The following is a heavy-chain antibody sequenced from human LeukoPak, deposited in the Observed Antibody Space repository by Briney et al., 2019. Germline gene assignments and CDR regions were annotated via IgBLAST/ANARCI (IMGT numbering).Heavy chain of an antibody. CDR1: GYTFTGYY. CDR2: INPNSGGT. D-gene: IGHD2-2*01. Sequence: ASVKVSCKASGYTFTGYYMHWVRQAPGQGLEWMGWINPNSGGTNYAQKFQGRVTMTRDTSISTAYMELSRLRSDDTALYYCAKDSVVVPGLVNHFDSWGQGTLVTVSS. CDR3: AKDSVVVPGLVNHFDS. J-gene: IGHJ4*02. V-gene: IGHV1-2*02.